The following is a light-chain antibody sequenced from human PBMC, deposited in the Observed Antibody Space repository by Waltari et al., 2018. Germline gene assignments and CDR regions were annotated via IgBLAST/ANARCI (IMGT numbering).Light chain of an antibody. J-gene: IGLJ2*01. CDR1: KLGDKY. Sequence: SYDLTQPPSVSVSPGPTASIPCPADKLGDKYASWYQQKPGQSPLLVIYHDTKRPSGIPERFSGSNSGNTATLTISGTQAMDEADYYCQAWDSSTVVFGGGTKLTVL. CDR3: QAWDSSTVV. CDR2: HDT. V-gene: IGLV3-1*01.